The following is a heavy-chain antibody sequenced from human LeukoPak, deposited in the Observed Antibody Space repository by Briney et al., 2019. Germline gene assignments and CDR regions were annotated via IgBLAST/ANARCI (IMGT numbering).Heavy chain of an antibody. J-gene: IGHJ3*02. CDR1: GFTVSQHW. CDR3: ARGHYGLDI. D-gene: IGHD4-17*01. V-gene: IGHV3-7*01. CDR2: INADGSER. Sequence: PGGSLRLSCAASGFTVSQHWTTWVRQAPGKGLEWVAHINADGSERDSVDSGTGRFSISKDNARNSVYLQLSSLRAEDTARYYCARGHYGLDIWGQGTMVTVSS.